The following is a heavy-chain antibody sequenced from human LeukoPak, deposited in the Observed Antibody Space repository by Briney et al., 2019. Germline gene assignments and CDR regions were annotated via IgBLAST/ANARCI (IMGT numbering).Heavy chain of an antibody. V-gene: IGHV3-15*01. CDR2: LTSKGAGGTT. CDR1: EFAFSNAW. Sequence: PGGSLRLSCAVSEFAFSNAWMAWFRQAPGKGLEWVGSLTSKGAGGTTDYASPVEGRFTISRDDSKATLYLHMNSLKTEDTAVYYCSTYLTIRGQGSLVTVSS. CDR3: STYLTI. J-gene: IGHJ4*02.